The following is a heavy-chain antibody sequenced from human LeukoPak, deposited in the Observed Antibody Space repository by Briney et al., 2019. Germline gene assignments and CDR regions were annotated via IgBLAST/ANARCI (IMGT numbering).Heavy chain of an antibody. V-gene: IGHV4-4*07. CDR2: IYISGSGST. J-gene: IGHJ5*02. D-gene: IGHD3-10*01. Sequence: PLETLSLTCTVSGGSISSYYWSWIRQPAGKGLEWIGRIYISGSGSTNYNPSLKSRVTISVDTSKNQFSLKLSSVTAADTAVYYCARGGYYGSGNDFRFDPWGQGTLVTVSS. CDR3: ARGGYYGSGNDFRFDP. CDR1: GGSISSYY.